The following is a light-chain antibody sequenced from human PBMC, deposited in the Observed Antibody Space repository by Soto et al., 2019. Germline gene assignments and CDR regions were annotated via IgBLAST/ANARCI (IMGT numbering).Light chain of an antibody. CDR1: SSDVGGYNY. Sequence: QSVLTQPASVSGSPGQSITMSCTGTSSDVGGYNYVSWYQQHPGKAPKLMIYEVSNRPSGVSNRFSGSKSGNTASLTISGLQAEDEADYYCSSYTSSSTPVFGTGTKVTV. J-gene: IGLJ1*01. CDR2: EVS. V-gene: IGLV2-14*01. CDR3: SSYTSSSTPV.